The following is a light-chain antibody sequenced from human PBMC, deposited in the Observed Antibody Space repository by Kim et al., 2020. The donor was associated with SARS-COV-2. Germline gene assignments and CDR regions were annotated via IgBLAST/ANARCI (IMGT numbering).Light chain of an antibody. CDR3: CSSAGSYTWV. Sequence: QSALTQPRSVSGSPGQSVTISCTGTSSDVGGYDYVSWYQQHPGKAPKLMIYDVTKRPSGVPDRFSGSKSGNTASLAISGLQADDGADYYRCSSAGSYTWVFGGGTQLTVL. CDR1: SSDVGGYDY. CDR2: DVT. J-gene: IGLJ3*02. V-gene: IGLV2-11*01.